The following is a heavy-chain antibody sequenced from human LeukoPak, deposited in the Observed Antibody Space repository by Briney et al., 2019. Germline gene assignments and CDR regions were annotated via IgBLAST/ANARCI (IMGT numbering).Heavy chain of an antibody. CDR2: TYTSGST. CDR3: ARVSSSWYQDWYFDL. J-gene: IGHJ2*01. Sequence: PSETLSLTCTVSGGSINSGAYYWSWIRQPAGKGLEWIGRTYTSGSTNYNPSLKSRVTMSVDMSKNQFSLKLSSMIAADTAVYYCARVSSSWYQDWYFDLWGRGTLVTVPS. D-gene: IGHD6-13*01. CDR1: GGSINSGAYY. V-gene: IGHV4-61*02.